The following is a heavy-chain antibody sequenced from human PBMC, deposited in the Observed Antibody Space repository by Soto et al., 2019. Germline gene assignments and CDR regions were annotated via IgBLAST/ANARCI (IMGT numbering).Heavy chain of an antibody. D-gene: IGHD3-3*01. V-gene: IGHV3-30-3*01. CDR2: ISYDGSNN. J-gene: IGHJ6*01. CDR3: ARVGGHNDYWSGYYYY. Sequence: KGLERVAVISYDGSNNYYAGSVKGRFTISRDNSKNTLYLQMNSLRDEDKDVYYCARVGGHNDYWSGYYYY.